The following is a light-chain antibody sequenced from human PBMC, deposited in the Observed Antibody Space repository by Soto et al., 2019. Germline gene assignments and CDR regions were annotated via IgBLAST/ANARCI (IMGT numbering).Light chain of an antibody. J-gene: IGLJ3*02. V-gene: IGLV2-14*01. CDR1: SSDVGGSNY. CDR2: EVS. CDR3: NSYTTSHTRV. Sequence: QSALTQPASVSGSPGQSITISCTGTSSDVGGSNYVSWYQHHPGKAPKAIIYEVSYRPSGISNRFSGSKSGNTASLTISGLQAEDEADYYCNSYTTSHTRVFGGGTKLTVL.